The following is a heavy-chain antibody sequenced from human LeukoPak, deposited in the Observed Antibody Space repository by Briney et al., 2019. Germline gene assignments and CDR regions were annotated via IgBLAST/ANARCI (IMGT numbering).Heavy chain of an antibody. J-gene: IGHJ5*02. Sequence: PGGSLRLSCAASGFTFSNHAMSWVLQAPGKGLEWASGISGSGGSTYYADSVKGRFTISRDNSKNMVYLQMNSLRAEDTAVYYCAKEVGYSYGYSNHWGQGTLVTVSS. CDR1: GFTFSNHA. CDR3: AKEVGYSYGYSNH. V-gene: IGHV3-23*01. CDR2: ISGSGGST. D-gene: IGHD5-18*01.